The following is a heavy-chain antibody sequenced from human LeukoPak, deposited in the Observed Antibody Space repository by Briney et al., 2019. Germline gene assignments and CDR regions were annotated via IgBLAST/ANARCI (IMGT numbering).Heavy chain of an antibody. V-gene: IGHV4-30-4*08. D-gene: IGHD3-9*01. CDR1: GGSISSGDYY. CDR3: ARDRDYDILTRPHAFDI. CDR2: IYYSGST. Sequence: SQTLSLTCTVSGGSISSGDYYWSWLRQPPGKGLEWIGYIYYSGSTYYNPSLKSRVTISVDTSKNQFSLKLSSVTAADTAVYYCARDRDYDILTRPHAFDIWGQGTMVTVSS. J-gene: IGHJ3*02.